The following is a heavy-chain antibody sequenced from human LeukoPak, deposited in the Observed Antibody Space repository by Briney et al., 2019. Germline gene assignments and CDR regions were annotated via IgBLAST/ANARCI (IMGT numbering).Heavy chain of an antibody. V-gene: IGHV3-11*01. Sequence: GGSLRLSCAASGFTFSDYYMSWIRQAPGKGLEGVSYISGSGSTVYYAASVRGRFTISRDNAKNSLFLQMNSLRAEDTAVYYCARDRGNSDPGDWFDSWGQGTLVTVSS. J-gene: IGHJ5*01. CDR3: ARDRGNSDPGDWFDS. CDR2: ISGSGSTV. D-gene: IGHD4-23*01. CDR1: GFTFSDYY.